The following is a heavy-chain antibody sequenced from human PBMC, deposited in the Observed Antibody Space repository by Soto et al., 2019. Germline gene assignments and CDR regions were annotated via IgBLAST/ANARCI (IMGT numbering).Heavy chain of an antibody. CDR3: ARGSNSAIDI. V-gene: IGHV6-1*01. Sequence: QVQLQQSGPGLVKPSQTLSLTCVISGASYSSNHVAWHWIRQSPSRGLEWRGRTYYRSKWYNKYAVSVKSRTTINADTSKNQFSLQLASVTSEDTPVYYCARGSNSAIDIWGQGTMVTVS. J-gene: IGHJ3*02. D-gene: IGHD1-26*01. CDR1: GASYSSNHVA. CDR2: TYYRSKWYN.